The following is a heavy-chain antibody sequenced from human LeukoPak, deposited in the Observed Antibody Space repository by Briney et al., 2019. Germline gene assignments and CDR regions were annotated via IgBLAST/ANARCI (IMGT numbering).Heavy chain of an antibody. CDR2: INHSGST. V-gene: IGHV4-34*01. D-gene: IGHD1-1*01. CDR1: GGSFRGYY. Sequence: SETLSLTCAVYGGSFRGYYWSWIRQPPGKGLEWIGEINHSGSTNYNPSLKSRVTISVDTSKNQFSLKLSSVTAADTAVYYCARATGMGTGTTVRVVHWPRGTLVTVSS. J-gene: IGHJ4*02. CDR3: ARATGMGTGTTVRVVH.